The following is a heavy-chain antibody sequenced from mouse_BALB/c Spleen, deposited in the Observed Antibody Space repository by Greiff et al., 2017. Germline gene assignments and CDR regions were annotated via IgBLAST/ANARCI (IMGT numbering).Heavy chain of an antibody. D-gene: IGHD1-3*01. CDR2: ISSGSSTI. V-gene: IGHV5-17*02. J-gene: IGHJ2*01. CDR1: GFTFSSFG. Sequence: EVQLQESGGGLVQPGGSRKLSCAASGFTFSSFGMHWVRQAPEKGLEWVAYISSGSSTIYYADTVKGRFTISRDNPKNTLFLQMTSLRSEDTAMYYCAREWSYYFDYWGQGTTLTVSS. CDR3: AREWSYYFDY.